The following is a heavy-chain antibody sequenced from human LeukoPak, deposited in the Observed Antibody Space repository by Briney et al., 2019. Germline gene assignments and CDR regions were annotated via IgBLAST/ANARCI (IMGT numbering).Heavy chain of an antibody. CDR1: GGSISSGSYY. D-gene: IGHD3-22*01. CDR3: ARVKIVVVISPWFDY. CDR2: ISYSGST. J-gene: IGHJ4*02. V-gene: IGHV4-39*07. Sequence: PSETLSLTCTVSGGSISSGSYYWGWIRQPPGKGLEWIGSISYSGSTYYNPSLKSRVTISVDTSKNQFSLKLSSVTAADTAVYYCARVKIVVVISPWFDYWGQGTLVTVSS.